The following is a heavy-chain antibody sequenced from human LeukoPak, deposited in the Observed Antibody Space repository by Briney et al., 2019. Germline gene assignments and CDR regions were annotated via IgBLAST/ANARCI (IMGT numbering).Heavy chain of an antibody. CDR2: ITTSTGNP. D-gene: IGHD6-19*01. J-gene: IGHJ5*01. CDR1: GYIFTNYA. V-gene: IGHV7-4-1*02. Sequence: ASVKVSCEASGYIFTNYAIIWMRQAPGQGLEWMGWITTSTGNPTYAQGFTGRFVFSSDTSVSTAYLQISSLRAEDTAVYYCARDPYAPPSSDLQRFDSWGQGTLVTVSS. CDR3: ARDPYAPPSSDLQRFDS.